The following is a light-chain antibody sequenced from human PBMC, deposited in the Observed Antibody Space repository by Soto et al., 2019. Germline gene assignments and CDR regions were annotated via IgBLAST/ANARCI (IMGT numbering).Light chain of an antibody. CDR3: QQYNSYSRT. V-gene: IGKV1-5*01. J-gene: IGKJ1*01. CDR1: QSINNW. Sequence: DIPMTQSPSTLSASVGDRVTITCRASQSINNWLAWYQQKAGKAPKLLIYDASSLETGVPSRFSGSGSGTEFTLTISSLQPDDFATYYCQQYNSYSRTFGQGTKVEIK. CDR2: DAS.